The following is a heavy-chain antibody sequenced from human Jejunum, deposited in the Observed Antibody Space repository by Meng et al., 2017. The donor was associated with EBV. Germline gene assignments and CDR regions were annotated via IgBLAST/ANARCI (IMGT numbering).Heavy chain of an antibody. D-gene: IGHD4-17*01. CDR3: ANAATVTPRDY. CDR2: ISGSGGKT. J-gene: IGHJ4*02. CDR1: GFSFSSDG. Sequence: EVQLLESGGGLVQPGGSLRLSCAASGFSFSSDGMTWVRQAPGEGVEWVSVISGSGGKTYDADAVKGRFTSSGDNSMNTLYLQMNSLRAEDTAVYYCANAATVTPRDYWGQGTLVTVSS. V-gene: IGHV3-23*01.